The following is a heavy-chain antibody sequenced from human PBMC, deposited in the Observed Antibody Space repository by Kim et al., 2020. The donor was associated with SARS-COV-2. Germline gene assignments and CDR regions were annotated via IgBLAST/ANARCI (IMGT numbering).Heavy chain of an antibody. V-gene: IGHV7-4-1*02. CDR1: GYTFTINA. D-gene: IGHD3-16*02. J-gene: IGHJ4*02. CDR3: ARVIWGTNRYTDY. Sequence: ASVKVSCKASGYTFTINAISWVRQAPGQGLEWMGWINTDTGNPTYAQAFTRRFVLSMDTSVTTAYLQISSIEAEDTALYYCARVIWGTNRYTDYWGLGT. CDR2: INTDTGNP.